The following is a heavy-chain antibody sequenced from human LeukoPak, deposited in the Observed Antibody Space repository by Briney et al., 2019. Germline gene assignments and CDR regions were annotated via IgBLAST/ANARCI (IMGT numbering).Heavy chain of an antibody. J-gene: IGHJ3*02. V-gene: IGHV1-2*02. CDR3: ARETNWGSSDAFDI. CDR1: GYTFTGYY. Sequence: ASVKVSCKASGYTFTGYYKHWVRQAPGQGLEWMGWINPNSGGTNYAQKFQGRVTMTRDTSISTAYMELSRLTSDGTAVYYCARETNWGSSDAFDIWGQGTMVTVSS. CDR2: INPNSGGT. D-gene: IGHD7-27*01.